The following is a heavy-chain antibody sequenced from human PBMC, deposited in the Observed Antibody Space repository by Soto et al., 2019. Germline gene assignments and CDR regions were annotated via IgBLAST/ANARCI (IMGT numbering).Heavy chain of an antibody. CDR2: IIPIFGTA. CDR3: ARVRLMGAPSKYYFDY. Sequence: ASVKVSCKASGGTFSSYAISWVRQAPGQGLEWMGGIIPIFGTANYAQKFQGRVTITADESTSTAYMELSSLRSEDTAVYYCARVRLMGAPSKYYFDYWGQGTLVTVSS. J-gene: IGHJ4*02. CDR1: GGTFSSYA. D-gene: IGHD1-26*01. V-gene: IGHV1-69*13.